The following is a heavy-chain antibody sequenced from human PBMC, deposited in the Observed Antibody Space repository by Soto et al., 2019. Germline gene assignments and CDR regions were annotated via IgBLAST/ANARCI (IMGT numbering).Heavy chain of an antibody. CDR2: ISYNGGST. CDR1: GFIFSSYV. D-gene: IGHD3-22*01. J-gene: IGHJ4*02. Sequence: GGSLRLSCSASGFIFSSYVMHWVRQAPGKGLEYVSGISYNGGSTYYADSVKGRFTVSRDNSKNTLYLQMSSLRAEDTAVYYCAKYYDSSGYYSRPSYFDYWGQGTLVTVSS. CDR3: AKYYDSSGYYSRPSYFDY. V-gene: IGHV3-64D*06.